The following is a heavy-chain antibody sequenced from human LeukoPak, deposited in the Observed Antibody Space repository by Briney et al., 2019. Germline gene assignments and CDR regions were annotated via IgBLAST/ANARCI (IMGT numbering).Heavy chain of an antibody. CDR1: GGSFSGYY. CDR3: ARLRYYDFWSGYYTGPKRTDAFDI. CDR2: INHSGST. J-gene: IGHJ3*02. Sequence: PSETLSLTCAVYGGSFSGYYWSWIRQPPGKGLEWIGEINHSGSTNYNPSLKSRVTISVDTSKNQFSLKLSSVTAADTAVYYCARLRYYDFWSGYYTGPKRTDAFDIWGQGTMVAVSS. V-gene: IGHV4-34*01. D-gene: IGHD3-3*01.